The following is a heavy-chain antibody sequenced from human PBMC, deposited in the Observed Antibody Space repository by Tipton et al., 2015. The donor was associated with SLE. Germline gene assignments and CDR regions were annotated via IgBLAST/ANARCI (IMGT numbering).Heavy chain of an antibody. CDR1: GGSISSSSYY. D-gene: IGHD6-6*01. V-gene: IGHV4-39*01. CDR3: ARGDYSSSSSDY. Sequence: TLFLTCTVSGGSISSSSYYWGWIRQPPGKGLEWIGSIYYSGSTYYNPSLKSRVTISVDTSKNQFSLKLSSVTAADTAVYYCARGDYSSSSSDYWGQGTLVTVSS. J-gene: IGHJ4*02. CDR2: IYYSGST.